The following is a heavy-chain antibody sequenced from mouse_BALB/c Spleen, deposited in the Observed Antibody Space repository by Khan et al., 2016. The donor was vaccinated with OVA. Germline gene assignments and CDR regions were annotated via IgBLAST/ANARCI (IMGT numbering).Heavy chain of an antibody. CDR2: IWSDGNT. Sequence: QVQLKESGPGLVAPSQSLSITCTASGFSLTSYGVHWVRQPPGKGLEWLVVIWSDGNTNYNSVLKSRLSISKDNSTSQAFLILNSLQTDDAATLYCCRWFDGYSALYAMDYWGQGTSVTVSS. CDR3: CRWFDGYSALYAMDY. D-gene: IGHD2-3*01. J-gene: IGHJ4*01. V-gene: IGHV2-6*02. CDR1: GFSLTSYG.